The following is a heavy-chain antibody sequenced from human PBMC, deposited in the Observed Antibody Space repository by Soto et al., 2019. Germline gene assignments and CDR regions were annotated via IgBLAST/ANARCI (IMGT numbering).Heavy chain of an antibody. J-gene: IGHJ5*02. CDR3: AKDKGPYYDFRSGQRWFDP. D-gene: IGHD3-3*01. Sequence: QVQLVESGGGVVHPGTSLRLSCAASGFTFSTHGMHWVRQAPGKGPERVAVISHDGSKKYYVESVEGRFSISRDNSKSIVHLQMNNVRTEDTAVYYCAKDKGPYYDFRSGQRWFDPWGQGTLVTVSS. V-gene: IGHV3-30*18. CDR1: GFTFSTHG. CDR2: ISHDGSKK.